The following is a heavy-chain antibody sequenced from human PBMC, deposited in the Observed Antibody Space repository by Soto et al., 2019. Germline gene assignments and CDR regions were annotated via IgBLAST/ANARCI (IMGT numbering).Heavy chain of an antibody. J-gene: IGHJ3*02. V-gene: IGHV4-31*03. D-gene: IGHD2-21*02. Sequence: QVQLQESGPGLVKPSQTLSLTCTVSGGSISSGGYYWSWIRQHPGKGLEWIGYIYYSGSTYYNPSLKSRVTISADTSKNQFSLKLSSVTAADTAVYYCARSLVVTAPNAFDIWGQGTMVTVSS. CDR1: GGSISSGGYY. CDR3: ARSLVVTAPNAFDI. CDR2: IYYSGST.